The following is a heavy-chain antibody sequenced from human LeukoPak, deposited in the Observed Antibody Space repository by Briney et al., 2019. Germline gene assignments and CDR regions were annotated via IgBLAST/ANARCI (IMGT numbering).Heavy chain of an antibody. J-gene: IGHJ4*02. CDR2: IYPGDSDT. CDR3: ARHESHGNNWYLDS. V-gene: IGHV5-51*01. Sequence: GESLKISCKGSGYSFARYWIGWVRQMPGKGLEWMGIIYPGDSDTTYSPSFQGQVTISADKSISTAYLQWSSLKASDTAMYYCARHESHGNNWYLDSWGQGTLDTVSS. CDR1: GYSFARYW. D-gene: IGHD1-1*01.